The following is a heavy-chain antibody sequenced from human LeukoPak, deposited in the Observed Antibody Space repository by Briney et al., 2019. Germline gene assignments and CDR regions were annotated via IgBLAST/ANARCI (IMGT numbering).Heavy chain of an antibody. V-gene: IGHV1-18*01. Sequence: ASVKVSCKAFGYTLTSYGISRVRQAPGQGVEWIGWISAYNGNTNYAQKLQCRVTMTTDTSTSTAYMELRSLRSDDTAVYYCARSRGQGYSYGHYWGQGTLVTVSS. D-gene: IGHD5-18*01. J-gene: IGHJ4*02. CDR1: GYTLTSYG. CDR3: ARSRGQGYSYGHY. CDR2: ISAYNGNT.